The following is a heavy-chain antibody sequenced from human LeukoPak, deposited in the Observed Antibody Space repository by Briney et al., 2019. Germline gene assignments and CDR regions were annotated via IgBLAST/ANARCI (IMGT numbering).Heavy chain of an antibody. V-gene: IGHV3-23*01. J-gene: IGHJ3*02. CDR1: GFMFSSYA. CDR3: ATDNDVAFDI. CDR2: ISGSGGST. D-gene: IGHD2-15*01. Sequence: GSLRLSCAASGFMFSSYAMSWVRQAPGKGLEWVSTISGSGGSTYYADSVKGRFTISRDNSKNTLYLQMNSLRAEDTAVYYCATDNDVAFDIWGQGTMVTVSS.